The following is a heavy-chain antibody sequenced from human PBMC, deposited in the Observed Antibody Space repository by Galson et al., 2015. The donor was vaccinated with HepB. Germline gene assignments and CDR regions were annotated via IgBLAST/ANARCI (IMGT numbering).Heavy chain of an antibody. J-gene: IGHJ5*02. D-gene: IGHD2-15*01. CDR2: INPSGGST. Sequence: SVKVSCKASGYTFTSYYMHWVRQAPGQGLEWMGIINPSGGSTSYAQKFQGRVTMTRDTSTSTVYMELSSLRSEDTAVYYCARDGVVAISWFDPWGQGTLVTVSS. V-gene: IGHV1-46*01. CDR1: GYTFTSYY. CDR3: ARDGVVAISWFDP.